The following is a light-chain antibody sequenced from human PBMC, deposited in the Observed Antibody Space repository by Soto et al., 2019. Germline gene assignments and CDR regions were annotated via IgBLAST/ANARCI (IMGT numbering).Light chain of an antibody. CDR2: STN. CDR3: VLYMGSGISWV. CDR1: SGSVSTSYY. V-gene: IGLV8-61*01. Sequence: QAVVTQEPSFSVSPGGTVTVTCGLSSGSVSTSYYPSWYQQTPGQAPRTLIYSTNTRSSGVPDRFSGSILGNKAALTITGAQADDESDYYCVLYMGSGISWVFGGGTQLTVL. J-gene: IGLJ3*02.